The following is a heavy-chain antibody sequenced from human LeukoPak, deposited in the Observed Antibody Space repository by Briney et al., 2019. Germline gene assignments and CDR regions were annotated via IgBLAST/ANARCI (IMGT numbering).Heavy chain of an antibody. CDR3: ARNGLRFENWYFDL. D-gene: IGHD3-3*01. CDR1: GGSISSGSYY. V-gene: IGHV4-61*02. Sequence: SQTLSLTCTVSGGSISSGSYYWSWIRQPAGKGLEWIGRIYTSGSTNYNPSPKSRVTISVDTSKNQFSLKLSSVTATDTAVYYCARNGLRFENWYFDLWGRGTLVTVSS. CDR2: IYTSGST. J-gene: IGHJ2*01.